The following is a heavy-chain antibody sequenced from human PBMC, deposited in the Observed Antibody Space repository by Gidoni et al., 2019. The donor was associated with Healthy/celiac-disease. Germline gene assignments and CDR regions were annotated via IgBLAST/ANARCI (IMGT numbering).Heavy chain of an antibody. Sequence: QLQLQESGPGRVKHSETRSLTCTVAGGAISSSSYYWGWIRQPTGKGLEWIGSIYYSGSTYSNPSLKSRVTISVDTSKNQFSLKLSSVTAADTAVYYCARHLSGFLEWLLYVDYWGQGTLVTVSS. CDR2: IYYSGST. J-gene: IGHJ4*02. V-gene: IGHV4-39*01. D-gene: IGHD3-3*01. CDR3: ARHLSGFLEWLLYVDY. CDR1: GGAISSSSYY.